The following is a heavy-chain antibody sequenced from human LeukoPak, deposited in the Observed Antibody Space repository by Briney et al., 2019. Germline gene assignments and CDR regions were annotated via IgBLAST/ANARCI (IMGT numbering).Heavy chain of an antibody. CDR3: ARRDYSNYGPFDY. CDR2: IYDSGST. CDR1: GGSMSTYY. Sequence: PSETLSLTCSVSGGSMSTYYWSWIRQPTGKGLEWIGYIYDSGSTGYNPSLKSRVTISADTSKNQFSLKLSSVTAADTAVYYCARRDYSNYGPFDYWGQGTLVTVSS. J-gene: IGHJ4*02. V-gene: IGHV4-59*08. D-gene: IGHD4-11*01.